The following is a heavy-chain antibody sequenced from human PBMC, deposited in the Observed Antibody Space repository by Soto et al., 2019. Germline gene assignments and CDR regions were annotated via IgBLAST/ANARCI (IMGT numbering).Heavy chain of an antibody. CDR1: GFTFSSYG. D-gene: IGHD4-17*01. J-gene: IGHJ4*02. V-gene: IGHV3-33*01. Sequence: HPGGSLRLSCAASGFTFSSYGMHWVRQAPGKGLEWVAVIWYDGSNKYYADSVKGRFTISRDNSKNTLYLQMNSLRAEDTAVYYCARSTVTADFDYWGQGTLVTVSS. CDR2: IWYDGSNK. CDR3: ARSTVTADFDY.